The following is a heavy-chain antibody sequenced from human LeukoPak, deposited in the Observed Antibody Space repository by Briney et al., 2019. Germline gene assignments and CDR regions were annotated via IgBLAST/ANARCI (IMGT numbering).Heavy chain of an antibody. Sequence: SETLSLTCTVSGGSISSSSYYWGWIRQPPGKGLEWIESIYHSGSTYYNPSLKSRVTISVDTSKNQFSLKLSSVTAADTAVYYCARWRGYGDYSHFDYWGQGTLVTVSS. CDR1: GGSISSSSYY. J-gene: IGHJ4*02. D-gene: IGHD4-17*01. CDR2: IYHSGST. V-gene: IGHV4-39*07. CDR3: ARWRGYGDYSHFDY.